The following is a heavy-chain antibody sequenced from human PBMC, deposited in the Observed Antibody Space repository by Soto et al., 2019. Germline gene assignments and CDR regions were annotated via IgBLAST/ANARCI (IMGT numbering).Heavy chain of an antibody. J-gene: IGHJ6*03. CDR2: ISGSGGST. CDR3: ASSPKEIDCSSTSCYAWRGNYYYYYYMDV. V-gene: IGHV3-23*01. D-gene: IGHD2-2*01. CDR1: GFTFSSYA. Sequence: GGSLRLSCAASGFTFSSYAMSWVRQAPGKGLEWVSAISGSGGSTYYADSVKGRFTISRDNSKNTLYLQMNSLRAEDTAVYYCASSPKEIDCSSTSCYAWRGNYYYYYYMDVWGKGTTVTVSS.